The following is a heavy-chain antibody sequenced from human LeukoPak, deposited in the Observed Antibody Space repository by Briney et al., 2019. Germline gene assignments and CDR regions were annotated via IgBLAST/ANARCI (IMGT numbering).Heavy chain of an antibody. V-gene: IGHV4-59*01. Sequence: SETLSLTCTVSGGSISSYYWSWIRQPPGKGLEWIGYIYYSGSTNYNPSLKSRVTISVDTSKNQFSLKLSSVTAADTAVYYCARAIWFGEGDYYGMDVWGQGTTVAVSS. J-gene: IGHJ6*02. CDR3: ARAIWFGEGDYYGMDV. D-gene: IGHD3-10*01. CDR2: IYYSGST. CDR1: GGSISSYY.